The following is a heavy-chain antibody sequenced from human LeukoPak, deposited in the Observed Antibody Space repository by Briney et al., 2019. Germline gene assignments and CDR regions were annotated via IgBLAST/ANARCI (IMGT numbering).Heavy chain of an antibody. CDR1: GGTLSSYA. V-gene: IGHV1-69*05. Sequence: SVKVSCKASGGTLSSYAISWVRQAPGQGLEWMGRIIPIFGTANYAQKVQGRGTITTDESTSTAYMELSSLRSEDTAVYYCARDQPDDYDFWSGRNWFDPWGQGTLVTVSS. CDR3: ARDQPDDYDFWSGRNWFDP. CDR2: IIPIFGTA. J-gene: IGHJ5*02. D-gene: IGHD3-3*01.